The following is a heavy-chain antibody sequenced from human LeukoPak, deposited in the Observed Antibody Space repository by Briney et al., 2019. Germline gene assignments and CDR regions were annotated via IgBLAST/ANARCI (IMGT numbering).Heavy chain of an antibody. J-gene: IGHJ4*02. D-gene: IGHD3-22*01. CDR3: ARVKAYYFDS. V-gene: IGHV4-39*07. CDR2: IYYSGST. CDR1: GGSIISSTYY. Sequence: SETLSLTCTVSGGSIISSTYYWGWIRQPPGKGLEWIGSIYYSGSTYYNPSLKSRVTISVDTSKNQFSLKLTSVTAADTAMYYCARVKAYYFDSWGQGTLVTVSS.